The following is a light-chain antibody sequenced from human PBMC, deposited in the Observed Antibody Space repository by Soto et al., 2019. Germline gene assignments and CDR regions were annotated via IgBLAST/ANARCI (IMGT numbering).Light chain of an antibody. CDR2: EVR. Sequence: QSVLTQPASVSGSPGQSITISCTGTSSDVGIYNFVSWFQQYPDKAPKLVISEVRNRPSGVSDRFSGSKSGNTASLTISGLQTEDEADYYCSSFTTSSTWVFGGGTQLTVL. CDR3: SSFTTSSTWV. V-gene: IGLV2-14*01. CDR1: SSDVGIYNF. J-gene: IGLJ3*02.